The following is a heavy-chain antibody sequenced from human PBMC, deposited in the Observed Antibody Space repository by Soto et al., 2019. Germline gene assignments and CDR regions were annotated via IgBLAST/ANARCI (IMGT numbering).Heavy chain of an antibody. V-gene: IGHV3-11*01. CDR1: GFTFSDYY. CDR2: ISSSGSTI. Sequence: GGSLRLSCAASGFTFSDYYMSWIRQAPGKGLEWVSYISSSGSTIYYADSVKGRFTISRDNAKNSLYLQMNSLRAEDTAVYYCGRPRSSAWSDTYFVYWGQGALVTVSS. CDR3: GRPRSSAWSDTYFVY. J-gene: IGHJ4*02. D-gene: IGHD6-19*01.